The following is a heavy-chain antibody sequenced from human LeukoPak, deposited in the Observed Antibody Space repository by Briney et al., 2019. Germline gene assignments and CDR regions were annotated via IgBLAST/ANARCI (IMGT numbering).Heavy chain of an antibody. CDR1: GFTFSSYS. CDR2: ISSSSSSYI. J-gene: IGHJ4*02. CDR3: ARDWYGSGSLDY. D-gene: IGHD3-10*01. Sequence: GGSLRLSCAASGFTFSSYSMNWVRQAPGKGLEWVSSISSSSSSYIYYADSVKGRFTISRDNAKNSLYLQMNSLRAEDTAVYYCARDWYGSGSLDYWGQGTLVTVSS. V-gene: IGHV3-21*01.